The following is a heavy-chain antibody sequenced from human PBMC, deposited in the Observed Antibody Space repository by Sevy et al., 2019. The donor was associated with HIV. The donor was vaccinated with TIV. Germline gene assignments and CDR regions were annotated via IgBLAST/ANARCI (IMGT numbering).Heavy chain of an antibody. D-gene: IGHD6-13*01. CDR1: GFTFSSYW. Sequence: GESLKISCAASGFTFSSYWMSWVRQAPGKGLEWVANIKQDGSEKYYVDSVKGRFTISRDNAKNSLYLQMNSLRAEDTAVYYCASQQLVYYYYYMDVWGKGTTVTVSS. CDR2: IKQDGSEK. V-gene: IGHV3-7*01. J-gene: IGHJ6*03. CDR3: ASQQLVYYYYYMDV.